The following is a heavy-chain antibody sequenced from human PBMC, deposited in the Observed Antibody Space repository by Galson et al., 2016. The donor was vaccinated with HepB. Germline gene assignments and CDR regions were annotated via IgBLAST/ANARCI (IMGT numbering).Heavy chain of an antibody. CDR2: ISGASSPI. Sequence: SLRLSCAASGFTFSSFEMTWVRQAPGQGLEWISYISGASSPIYYADSVKGRFTISRDNAKNSLYLQMDTLRAEDTAVYFCAREIATNSYYYYGMDVWGQGTMVTVSS. CDR3: AREIATNSYYYYGMDV. D-gene: IGHD2-21*01. J-gene: IGHJ6*02. V-gene: IGHV3-48*03. CDR1: GFTFSSFE.